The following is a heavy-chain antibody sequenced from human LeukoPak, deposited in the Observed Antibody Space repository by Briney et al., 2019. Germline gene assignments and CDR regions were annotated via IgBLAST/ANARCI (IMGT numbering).Heavy chain of an antibody. CDR3: ARDLSTSSEDWWDY. CDR1: GFTFSEFY. CDR2: ISSSSSSI. J-gene: IGHJ4*02. D-gene: IGHD6-13*01. Sequence: PGGSLRLSCAASGFTFSEFYMSCSPQAPGKGLEWSSSISSSSSSIYYADSVRGRFTISRDNAKNSLYLQMNTLRAEDTAVYYCARDLSTSSEDWWDYWGQGTLVTVSS. V-gene: IGHV3-11*01.